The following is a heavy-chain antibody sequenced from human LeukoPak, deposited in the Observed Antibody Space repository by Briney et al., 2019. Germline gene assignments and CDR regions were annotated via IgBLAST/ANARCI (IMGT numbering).Heavy chain of an antibody. CDR3: AGGYCGGDCSADY. CDR2: INSDGSST. D-gene: IGHD2-21*02. V-gene: IGHV3-74*01. CDR1: GFTFSSYW. Sequence: GGSLRLSCAASGFTFSSYWMHWVRQAPGKGLWWVSRINSDGSSTTYADSVKGRFTISRDNAKNTLYLQMNSLRAEDTAVYYCAGGYCGGDCSADYWGQGTLVTVSS. J-gene: IGHJ4*02.